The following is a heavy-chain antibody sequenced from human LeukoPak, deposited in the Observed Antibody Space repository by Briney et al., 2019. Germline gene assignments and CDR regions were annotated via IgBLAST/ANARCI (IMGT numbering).Heavy chain of an antibody. CDR3: ARSSSVLWWYLDY. Sequence: PGGSLRLSCAASGFTFTTYWMSWVRQLPGKGLEWVANINQDGTEKYYVDSVKGRFTISRDNAKNSLYLQMNSLRAEDTAVYYCARSSSVLWWYLDYWGQGTLVTVSS. CDR1: GFTFTTYW. V-gene: IGHV3-7*03. J-gene: IGHJ4*02. D-gene: IGHD2-21*01. CDR2: INQDGTEK.